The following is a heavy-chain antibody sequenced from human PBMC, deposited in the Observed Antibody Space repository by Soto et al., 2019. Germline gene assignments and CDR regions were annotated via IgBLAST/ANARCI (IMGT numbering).Heavy chain of an antibody. V-gene: IGHV4-31*03. J-gene: IGHJ6*02. Sequence: QVQLQESGPGLVKPSQTLSLTCTVSGGSISSGGYYWSWIRQHPGKGLEWIGYIYYSGSTYCNPSLKSRVTMSVDTSKNQFSLKLSSVTAADTAVYYCAMFGRGEYYYYGMDVWGQGTTVTVSS. CDR3: AMFGRGEYYYYGMDV. CDR2: IYYSGST. D-gene: IGHD2-15*01. CDR1: GGSISSGGYY.